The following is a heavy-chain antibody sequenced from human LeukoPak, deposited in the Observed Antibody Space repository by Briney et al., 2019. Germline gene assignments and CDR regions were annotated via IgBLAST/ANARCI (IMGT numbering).Heavy chain of an antibody. V-gene: IGHV4-39*07. D-gene: IGHD1-26*01. CDR2: INYSGTT. J-gene: IGHJ4*02. CDR3: ARGDRVGADFDY. Sequence: SETLSLTCHVSGGSISSSSDYWGWFRQPPGKGLEWIGSINYSGTTWYNPTLNSRVSMSVDTSKNQFSLKLSSVTAADTAVYYCARGDRVGADFDYWGQGTLVTVSS. CDR1: GGSISSSSDY.